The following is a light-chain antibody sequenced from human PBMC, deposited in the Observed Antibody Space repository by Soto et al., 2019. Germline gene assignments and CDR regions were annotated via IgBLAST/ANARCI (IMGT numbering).Light chain of an antibody. CDR2: WAS. V-gene: IGKV4-1*01. J-gene: IGKJ4*01. CDR3: KQYYSAPLT. Sequence: DIVMTQSPDSLAVSLGEMATINCKSSHILLYSANNRNYLAWYQKRLGQPPKLLFYWASTRESGVPDRFSGSGSGTDFTLTISSLQAEDVAVYYCKQYYSAPLTFGGGTKVDI. CDR1: HILLYSANNRNY.